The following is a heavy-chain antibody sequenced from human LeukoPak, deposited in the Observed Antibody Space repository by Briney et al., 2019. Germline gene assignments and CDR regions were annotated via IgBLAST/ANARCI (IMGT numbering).Heavy chain of an antibody. CDR2: IYYSGST. Sequence: SETLSLTCTVSGGXISSSSYYWGWIRQPPGKGLEWIGSIYYSGSTYYNPSLKSRVTISVDTSKNQFSLKLSSVTAADTAVYYCARSVSQLDYWGQGTLVTVSS. V-gene: IGHV4-39*01. D-gene: IGHD4-17*01. CDR3: ARSVSQLDY. J-gene: IGHJ4*02. CDR1: GGXISSSSYY.